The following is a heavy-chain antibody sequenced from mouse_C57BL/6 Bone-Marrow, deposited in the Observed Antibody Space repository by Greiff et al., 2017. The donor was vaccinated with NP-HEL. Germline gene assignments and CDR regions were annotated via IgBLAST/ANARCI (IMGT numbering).Heavy chain of an antibody. V-gene: IGHV1-42*01. CDR1: GYSFTGYY. Sequence: EVQLQQSGPELVKPGASVKISCKASGYSFTGYYMNWVKQSPEKSLEWIGEINPSTGGTTYNQKFKAKATLTVDKSSSTAYMQLKSLTSEDSAVYYCAREEKLLRYGTVDYWGQGTSVTVSS. D-gene: IGHD1-1*01. J-gene: IGHJ4*01. CDR2: INPSTGGT. CDR3: AREEKLLRYGTVDY.